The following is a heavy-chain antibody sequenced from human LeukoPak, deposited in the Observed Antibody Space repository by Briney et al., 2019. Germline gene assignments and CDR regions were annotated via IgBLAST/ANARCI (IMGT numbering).Heavy chain of an antibody. V-gene: IGHV1-2*02. CDR2: INPNSGGT. D-gene: IGHD2-15*01. Sequence: GASVTVSCKASGYTFTSYYMHWVRQAPGQGLEWMGWINPNSGGTNYAQKFQGRVTMTRDTSISTAYMELSRLRSDDTAVYYCARDGDGYCSGGSCYEDLSWFDPWGQGTLVTVSS. CDR3: ARDGDGYCSGGSCYEDLSWFDP. J-gene: IGHJ5*02. CDR1: GYTFTSYY.